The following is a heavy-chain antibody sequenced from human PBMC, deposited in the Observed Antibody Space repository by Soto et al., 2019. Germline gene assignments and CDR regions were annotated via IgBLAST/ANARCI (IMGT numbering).Heavy chain of an antibody. CDR1: GGSISSGDYY. V-gene: IGHV4-30-4*01. CDR2: IYYSGST. Sequence: SETLSLTCTVSGGSISSGDYYWSWIRQPPGKGLEWIGYIYYSGSTYYNPSLKSRVTISVDTSKNQFSLKLSSVTAADTAVYYCARAAFLWFGELLGSYYFDYWGQGTLVTVSS. D-gene: IGHD3-10*01. J-gene: IGHJ4*02. CDR3: ARAAFLWFGELLGSYYFDY.